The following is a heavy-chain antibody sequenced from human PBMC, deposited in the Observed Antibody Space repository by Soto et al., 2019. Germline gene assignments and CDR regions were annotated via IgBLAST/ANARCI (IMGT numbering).Heavy chain of an antibody. V-gene: IGHV3-74*01. J-gene: IGHJ4*02. D-gene: IGHD5-12*01. CDR2: INSDGTST. Sequence: EVQLVESGGGLVQPGGSLRLSCTASGFTFSNYWMHWVRQAPGKGLVWVSRINSDGTSTTYADSVKGRFTISRDNAKNTLARQMGTLRAEDRAVYYCARQQWGGYESMGYWGQGALVTVSS. CDR1: GFTFSNYW. CDR3: ARQQWGGYESMGY.